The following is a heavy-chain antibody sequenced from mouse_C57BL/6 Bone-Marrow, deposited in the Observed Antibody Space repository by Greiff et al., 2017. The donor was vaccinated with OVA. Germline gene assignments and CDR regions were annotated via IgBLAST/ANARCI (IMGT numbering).Heavy chain of an antibody. CDR3: ARPRYSNLYAMDY. CDR2: FDPSDSYT. CDR1: GYTFTSYW. Sequence: QVQLQQPGAELVMPGASVKLSCKASGYTFTSYWMHWVKQRPGQGLEWIGEFDPSDSYTNYNQKFKGKSTLTVDKSSSTAYMQLSRLTSEDSAVYYCARPRYSNLYAMDYWGQGTSVTVSS. J-gene: IGHJ4*01. V-gene: IGHV1-69*01. D-gene: IGHD2-5*01.